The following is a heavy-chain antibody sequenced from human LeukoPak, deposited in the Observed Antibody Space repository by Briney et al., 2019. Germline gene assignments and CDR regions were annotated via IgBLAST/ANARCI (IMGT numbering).Heavy chain of an antibody. Sequence: PGGSLRLSCTTSGFTFSNYAMNWVRQAPGKGPEWVSGIRGFNTYYVDSVKGRVTIFRDNSKNVLYLQMDRLRAEDTAVYSCAKDVCTSPRCLLYFDSWGQGTLVTVSS. CDR3: AKDVCTSPRCLLYFDS. CDR1: GFTFSNYA. CDR2: IRGFNT. V-gene: IGHV3-23*01. J-gene: IGHJ4*02. D-gene: IGHD2-8*01.